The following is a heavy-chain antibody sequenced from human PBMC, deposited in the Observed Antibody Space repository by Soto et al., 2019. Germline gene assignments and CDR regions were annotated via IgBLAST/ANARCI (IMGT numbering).Heavy chain of an antibody. CDR3: ARVTDGYNYYFDY. CDR2: IWYDGSNK. J-gene: IGHJ4*02. D-gene: IGHD5-12*01. CDR1: GFTFSSYG. V-gene: IGHV3-33*01. Sequence: GGSLRLSCAASGFTFSSYGMHWVRQAPGKGLEWVAVIWYDGSNKYYADSVKGRFTISRDNSKNTLYLQMNSLRAEDTAVYYCARVTDGYNYYFDYWGQGTLVTVSS.